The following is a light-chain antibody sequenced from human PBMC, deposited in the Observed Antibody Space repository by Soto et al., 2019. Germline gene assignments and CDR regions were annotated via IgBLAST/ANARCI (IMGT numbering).Light chain of an antibody. V-gene: IGLV2-14*01. CDR2: EVT. Sequence: QSALTQPASVSGSPGQSITISCTGTSSDFGGYNYVSWYQQHPGKAPKLIIFEVTNRPSGVSNRFSASKSGNTASLTISGLQAEDESDYFCSSYTPSSTVIFGGGTKLTVL. J-gene: IGLJ2*01. CDR1: SSDFGGYNY. CDR3: SSYTPSSTVI.